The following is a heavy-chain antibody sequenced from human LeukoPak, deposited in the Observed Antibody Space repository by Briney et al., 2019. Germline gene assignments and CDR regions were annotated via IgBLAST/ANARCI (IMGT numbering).Heavy chain of an antibody. CDR3: AGCLSSNQWLVPFDY. D-gene: IGHD6-19*01. V-gene: IGHV3-23*01. CDR1: GFTFSSYC. J-gene: IGHJ4*02. CDR2: ISGSGGST. Sequence: PGGTLRLSCAAAGFTFSSYCMSWVRQAPGKGLEWVTAISGSGGSTYYADSVKGRFTISRDNSKNTLYLQMNSLRAEDTAVYYCAGCLSSNQWLVPFDYWGQGTLVTVSS.